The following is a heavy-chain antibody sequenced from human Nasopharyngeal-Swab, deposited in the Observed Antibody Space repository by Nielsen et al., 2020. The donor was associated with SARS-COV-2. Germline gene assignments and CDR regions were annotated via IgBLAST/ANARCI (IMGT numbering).Heavy chain of an antibody. CDR3: AAGRATILNWYFDL. D-gene: IGHD5-24*01. Sequence: SVKVSCKASGGTFSSYAISWVRQAPGQGLEWMGRIIPILGIANYAQKFQGRVTITADKSTSTAYMELSSLRSEDAAVYYCAAGRATILNWYFDLWGRGTLVTVSS. V-gene: IGHV1-69*04. CDR2: IIPILGIA. CDR1: GGTFSSYA. J-gene: IGHJ2*01.